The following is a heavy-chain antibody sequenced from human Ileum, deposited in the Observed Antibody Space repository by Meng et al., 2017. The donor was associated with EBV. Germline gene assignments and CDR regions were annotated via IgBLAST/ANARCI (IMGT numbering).Heavy chain of an antibody. D-gene: IGHD1-26*01. V-gene: IGHV1-3*01. Sequence: HVQILQSGAEVKMPGASIKLSCKASGYTFTGYAIHWVRQAPGQRLEWMGWINPGSGNTKYSQKFQGRVTITRDTSATTVYMDLSSLRSEDTAVFYCARDGGFSVGATKYDYWGQGALVTVSS. CDR2: INPGSGNT. J-gene: IGHJ4*02. CDR1: GYTFTGYA. CDR3: ARDGGFSVGATKYDY.